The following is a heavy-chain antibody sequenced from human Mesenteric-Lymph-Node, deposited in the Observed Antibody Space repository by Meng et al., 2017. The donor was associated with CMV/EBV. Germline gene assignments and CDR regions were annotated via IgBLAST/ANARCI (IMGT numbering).Heavy chain of an antibody. CDR3: ARSISAAGAFDY. CDR1: GSTSISYA. CDR2: IIPVFGTV. Sequence: GKASGSTSISYALTWARQAPGQGLECVREIIPVFGTVNYAQKFQGRVTITADESTSTAYMELSSLRSEDTAVYYCARSISAAGAFDYWGQGTLVTVSS. D-gene: IGHD6-13*01. J-gene: IGHJ4*02. V-gene: IGHV1-69*01.